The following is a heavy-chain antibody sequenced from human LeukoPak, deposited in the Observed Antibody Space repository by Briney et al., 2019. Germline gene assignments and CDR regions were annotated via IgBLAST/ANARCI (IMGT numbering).Heavy chain of an antibody. CDR3: ARRPGCSGGVCYSHFDY. CDR2: IGGSGGPI. CDR1: GFTFATFE. Sequence: GGSLRLSCAASGFTFATFEMTWVRQTPGKGLEWISYIGGSGGPIYYADSVKGRFTSSRDSAKNSLYLQMNSLRAEDTALYYCARRPGCSGGVCYSHFDYWGQGTLVTVSS. D-gene: IGHD2-15*01. J-gene: IGHJ4*02. V-gene: IGHV3-48*03.